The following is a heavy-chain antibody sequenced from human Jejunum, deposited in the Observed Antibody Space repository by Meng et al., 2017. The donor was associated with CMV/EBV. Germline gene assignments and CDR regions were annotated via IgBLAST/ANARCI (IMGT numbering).Heavy chain of an antibody. CDR2: MNPNNGKT. J-gene: IGHJ6*02. D-gene: IGHD2-15*01. CDR3: ASHQQFCSGGSCYSLGYYYGMDV. V-gene: IGHV1-8*01. Sequence: ISWVRQAPGQGLEWMGWMNPNNGKTGYAQKFQGRFTMTWNTSISTAYMELSSLRSEDTAIYYCASHQQFCSGGSCYSLGYYYGMDVWGQGTTVTVSS.